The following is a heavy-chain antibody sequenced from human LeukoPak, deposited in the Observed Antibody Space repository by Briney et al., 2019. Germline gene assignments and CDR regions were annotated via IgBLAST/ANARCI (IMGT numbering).Heavy chain of an antibody. CDR1: GYTFIGYY. Sequence: ASVKVCCKASGYTFIGYYLHWVRQAPGQGLEWMGWINRTSGGTNYAQKFQDRVTMTRDTSINTAYMELSRLTSDDTAVYYCARLVGLSTTASYWGQGTLVIVSS. V-gene: IGHV1-2*02. CDR2: INRTSGGT. J-gene: IGHJ4*02. CDR3: ARLVGLSTTASY. D-gene: IGHD5/OR15-5a*01.